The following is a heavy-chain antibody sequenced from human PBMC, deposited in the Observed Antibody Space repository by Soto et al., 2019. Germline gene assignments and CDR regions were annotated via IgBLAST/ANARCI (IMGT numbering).Heavy chain of an antibody. Sequence: SETLSLTCTVSGASISSGDYYWSWIRQHPGKGLEWIGYIYYTGSTYYNPSLKSRVTISVDTSKNQFSLKLSSVTAADTAVYYCARDEVGGGYYLKRTIRSGGMDVWGQGTTVTVSS. D-gene: IGHD3-22*01. CDR1: GASISSGDYY. CDR2: IYYTGST. V-gene: IGHV4-31*03. CDR3: ARDEVGGGYYLKRTIRSGGMDV. J-gene: IGHJ6*02.